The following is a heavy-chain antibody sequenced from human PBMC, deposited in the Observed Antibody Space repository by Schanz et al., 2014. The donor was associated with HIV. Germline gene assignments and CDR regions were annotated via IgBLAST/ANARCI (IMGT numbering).Heavy chain of an antibody. D-gene: IGHD3-3*01. J-gene: IGHJ4*02. V-gene: IGHV1-69*01. CDR2: IIPIFGTT. CDR1: GGTFSNYQ. CDR3: ARGWTGYYTSFDY. Sequence: QVQLVQSGAEVKKPGSSVTVSCKASGGTFSNYQVRGVRQPPAHVLEWMGGIIPIFGTTDYAQEFQGRVKITADESTTTVYMELSSLRSEDTAVYYCARGWTGYYTSFDYSGPLSLVTVSS.